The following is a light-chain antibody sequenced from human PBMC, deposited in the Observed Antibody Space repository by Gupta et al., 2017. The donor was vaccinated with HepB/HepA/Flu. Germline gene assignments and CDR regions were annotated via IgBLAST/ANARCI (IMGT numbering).Light chain of an antibody. CDR3: QHYESYPPYT. CDR2: AAS. V-gene: IGKV1-8*01. CDR1: QGISSY. Sequence: AIRMTQSPSSFSASTGDRVTITCRASQGISSYLAWYQQKPGKAPKLLIYAASTWQRGVPSRFSRSGYGTDFTLTISCRQSEDFATYYCQHYESYPPYTFSQGTKMEIK. J-gene: IGKJ2*01.